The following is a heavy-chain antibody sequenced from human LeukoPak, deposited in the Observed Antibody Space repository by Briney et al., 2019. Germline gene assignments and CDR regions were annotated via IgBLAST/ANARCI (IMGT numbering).Heavy chain of an antibody. D-gene: IGHD4/OR15-4a*01. CDR3: VRVRFAAPQASDI. CDR1: TFTLSSYT. CDR2: ISSSSTYI. V-gene: IGHV3-21*01. Sequence: AGGSLSLSCAASTFTLSSYTMNWVRQAPGKGLEWVSSISSSSTYINYADSVKGRFTISRDNAKNSMALQMNSLRAEDTAVYYCVRVRFAAPQASDIWGQGTMVTVAS. J-gene: IGHJ3*02.